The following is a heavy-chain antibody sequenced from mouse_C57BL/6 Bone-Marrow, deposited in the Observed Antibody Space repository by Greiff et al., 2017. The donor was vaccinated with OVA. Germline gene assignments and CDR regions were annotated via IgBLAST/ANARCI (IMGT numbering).Heavy chain of an antibody. CDR1: GYTFTSYW. Sequence: QVQLQQSGAELVKPGASVKLSCKASGYTFTSYWMHWVKQRPGQGLEWIGMIHPNSGSTNYNEKFKSKATLTVDKSSSTAYMQHSSLTSEDSAVYYCARFSYYSNCDYWGKGTTLTVSS. CDR2: IHPNSGST. V-gene: IGHV1-64*01. J-gene: IGHJ2*01. CDR3: ARFSYYSNCDY. D-gene: IGHD2-5*01.